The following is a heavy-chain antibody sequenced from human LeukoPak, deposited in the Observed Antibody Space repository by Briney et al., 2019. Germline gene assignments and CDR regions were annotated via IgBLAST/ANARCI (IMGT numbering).Heavy chain of an antibody. CDR3: AREDCTNGVCLSFDY. CDR1: GGSFSGYY. D-gene: IGHD2-8*01. J-gene: IGHJ4*02. V-gene: IGHV4-34*01. CDR2: INHSEST. Sequence: SETLSLTCAVYGGSFSGYYWSWIRQPPGKGLEWIGEINHSESTNYNPSLKSRVTMSVDTSKNQFSLKLTSVTAADTAVYFCAREDCTNGVCLSFDYWGQGILVTVSS.